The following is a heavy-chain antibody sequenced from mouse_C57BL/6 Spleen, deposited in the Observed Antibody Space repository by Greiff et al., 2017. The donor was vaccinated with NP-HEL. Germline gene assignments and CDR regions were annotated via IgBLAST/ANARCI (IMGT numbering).Heavy chain of an antibody. V-gene: IGHV14-2*01. J-gene: IGHJ4*01. CDR1: GFNFTDYY. CDR3: AIEDCGSNARDN. D-gene: IGHD1-1*01. CDR2: IDPDGGGT. Sequence: EVQLQQSGAELVKPGASVKLSCTASGFNFTDYYMHWVKQRPEQGLEWIGMIDPDGGGTNYTEKFKGKATITADKSSSTAYMQLSSLTSEDTAVYYSAIEDCGSNARDNGGKGTPATVSP.